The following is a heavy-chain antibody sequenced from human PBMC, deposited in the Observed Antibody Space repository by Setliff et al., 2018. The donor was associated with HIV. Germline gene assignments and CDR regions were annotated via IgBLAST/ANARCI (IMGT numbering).Heavy chain of an antibody. V-gene: IGHV4-61*02. Sequence: SETLSLTCTVSGGSISSGSYFWTWIRQPAGKGLEWIGRIYTSGSTNYNPSLKSRVTISVDTSKNQFSLRLTSVTAADTAMYHCAREDYYYYGMDVWGQGTTVTVSS. CDR1: GGSISSGSYF. J-gene: IGHJ6*02. CDR2: IYTSGST. CDR3: AREDYYYYGMDV.